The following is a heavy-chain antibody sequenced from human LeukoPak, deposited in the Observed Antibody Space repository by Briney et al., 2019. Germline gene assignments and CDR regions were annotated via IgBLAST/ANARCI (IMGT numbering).Heavy chain of an antibody. CDR3: AREVGISPVAAFDI. CDR1: GFTFSSYA. V-gene: IGHV3-30-3*01. Sequence: PGGSLRLSCAASGFTFSSYAMHWVRQAPGKGLEWVAVISYDGSNKYYADSVKGRFTISRDNSKNTLYLLMNSLRAEDTAVYYCAREVGISPVAAFDIWGQGTMVTVSS. D-gene: IGHD2/OR15-2a*01. CDR2: ISYDGSNK. J-gene: IGHJ3*02.